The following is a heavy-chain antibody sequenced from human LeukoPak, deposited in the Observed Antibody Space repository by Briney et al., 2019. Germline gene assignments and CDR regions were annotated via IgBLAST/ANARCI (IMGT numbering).Heavy chain of an antibody. Sequence: GGTLRLSCAASGFTFSSYGMSWVRQAPGKGLEWVSAISGSGGSTYYADSVKGRFTISRDNSKNTLYLQMNSLKTEDTAVYYCTIYYYDSSGYYPSGYWGQGTLVTVSS. CDR1: GFTFSSYG. D-gene: IGHD3-22*01. V-gene: IGHV3-23*01. CDR3: TIYYYDSSGYYPSGY. CDR2: ISGSGGST. J-gene: IGHJ4*02.